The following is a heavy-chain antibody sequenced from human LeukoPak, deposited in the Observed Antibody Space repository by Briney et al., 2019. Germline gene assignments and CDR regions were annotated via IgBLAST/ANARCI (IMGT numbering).Heavy chain of an antibody. CDR3: STLTSRGLSDS. J-gene: IGHJ4*02. D-gene: IGHD1-20*01. CDR2: IKSKADGETI. Sequence: GGSLRLSCASSGFTFTNAWMNWVRQAPGKGLEWVGRIKSKADGETIDYAAPVKGRFTFSRDGSKNMLYLQMNSLQSEDTAVYYCSTLTSRGLSDSWGQGTLVTVSS. CDR1: GFTFTNAW. V-gene: IGHV3-15*07.